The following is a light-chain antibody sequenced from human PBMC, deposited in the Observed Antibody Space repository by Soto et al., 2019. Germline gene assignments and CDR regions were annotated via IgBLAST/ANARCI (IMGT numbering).Light chain of an antibody. CDR3: QQYGSSPYN. CDR1: QSVSSSY. Sequence: EIVLTQSPGTLSLSPGERATLSCRASQSVSSSYLAWYQQKPGQAPRLLIYGASSRATGIPDRFSGSGSGTDFTLTISRLETEDFAVYYWQQYGSSPYNFGQGTKLEIK. J-gene: IGKJ2*01. CDR2: GAS. V-gene: IGKV3-20*01.